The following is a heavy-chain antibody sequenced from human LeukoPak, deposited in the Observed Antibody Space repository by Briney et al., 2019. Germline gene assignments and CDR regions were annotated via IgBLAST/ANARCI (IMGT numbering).Heavy chain of an antibody. Sequence: GGSLRLSCAASGFTFSDYYMSWIRQAPGKGLEWVALISYDGSIKYYADSVKGRFTISRDNSKNTLSLLMSSLRPADTAVYYCARDRIFDAALGRFDYWGQGALVTVST. CDR2: ISYDGSIK. D-gene: IGHD3-9*01. J-gene: IGHJ4*02. CDR3: ARDRIFDAALGRFDY. V-gene: IGHV3-30-3*01. CDR1: GFTFSDYY.